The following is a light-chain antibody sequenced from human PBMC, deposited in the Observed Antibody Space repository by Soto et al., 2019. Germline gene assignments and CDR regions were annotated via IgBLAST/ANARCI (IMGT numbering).Light chain of an antibody. CDR1: SSNIGAGYD. CDR3: QSYDSSLRGSV. CDR2: GNS. J-gene: IGLJ3*02. V-gene: IGLV1-40*01. Sequence: QSVLTQPPSVSGAAGQRVTISCTGSSSNIGAGYDVHWYQQLPGTAPKLLIYGNSSRPSGVPDRFSGSKSGTSASLAITGLQAEDEAHYYCQSYDSSLRGSVFGGGTKLTVL.